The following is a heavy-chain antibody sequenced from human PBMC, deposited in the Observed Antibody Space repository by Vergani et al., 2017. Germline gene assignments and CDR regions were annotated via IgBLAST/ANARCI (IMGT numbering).Heavy chain of an antibody. Sequence: QVQLQESGPGLVKPSETLSLTCTVSGDSVISTDYHWGWIRQPPGKGLEWIGSMDYSGSTSYNPSLESRISISFETPKNQFSLRLTSVTAADTAVYYCANKRVACRAAYCHSYDFWGPGTLVGVSA. CDR3: ANKRVACRAAYCHSYDF. J-gene: IGHJ4*02. CDR2: MDYSGST. D-gene: IGHD2-15*01. CDR1: GDSVISTDYH. V-gene: IGHV4-39*01.